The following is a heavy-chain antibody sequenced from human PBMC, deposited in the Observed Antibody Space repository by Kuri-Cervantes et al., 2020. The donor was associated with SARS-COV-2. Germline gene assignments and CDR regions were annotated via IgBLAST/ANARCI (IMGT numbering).Heavy chain of an antibody. Sequence: LSLTCAASGFTFSSYWMHWVRQAPGMGLVWVSRINNDGSSTSYADFVKGRVTISRDNAKNTAYLQIHSLGADDTAVYYCARHDSLKSWGQGTLVTVSS. D-gene: IGHD3-3*01. CDR1: GFTFSSYW. CDR2: INNDGSST. V-gene: IGHV3-74*01. CDR3: ARHDSLKS. J-gene: IGHJ5*02.